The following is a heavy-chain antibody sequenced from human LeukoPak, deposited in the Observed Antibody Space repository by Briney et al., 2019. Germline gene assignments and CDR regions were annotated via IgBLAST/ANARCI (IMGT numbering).Heavy chain of an antibody. CDR3: ARGQKHTGRFDY. J-gene: IGHJ4*02. D-gene: IGHD1-14*01. Sequence: PGGSLRLSCAASGFTVSNNYMTWVRQAPGKGLEWVSSISSSSSYIYYADSVKGRFTISRDNAKNSLYLQMNSLRAEDTAVYYCARGQKHTGRFDYWGQGTLVTVSS. CDR1: GFTVSNNY. CDR2: ISSSSSYI. V-gene: IGHV3-21*01.